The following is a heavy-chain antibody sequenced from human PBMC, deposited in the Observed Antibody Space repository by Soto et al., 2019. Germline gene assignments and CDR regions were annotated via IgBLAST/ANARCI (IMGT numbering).Heavy chain of an antibody. Sequence: EVQLLQSGGGLVQPGGSLTLSCAASGITFTTYAMSWVRQAPGKGLEWVSTVAANVTNTHYADFVKSHYTISRENSKNTLSQQMNRLKDRDTAIYYCAGDYLRLHSLNSNFYSIGMDVWGQGPAVTASS. D-gene: IGHD4-17*01. CDR3: AGDYLRLHSLNSNFYSIGMDV. J-gene: IGHJ6*02. CDR1: GITFTTYA. CDR2: VAANVTNT. V-gene: IGHV3-23*01.